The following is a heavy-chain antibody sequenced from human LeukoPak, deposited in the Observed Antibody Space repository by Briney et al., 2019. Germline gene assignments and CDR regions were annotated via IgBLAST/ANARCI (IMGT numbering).Heavy chain of an antibody. J-gene: IGHJ4*02. CDR1: GFTFSSYS. CDR2: ISSLSGTI. V-gene: IGHV3-48*01. D-gene: IGHD6-19*01. Sequence: GGSLRLSCAASGFTFSSYSMNWVRQAPGEGLEWVSYISSLSGTIYYADSVKGRFTISRDNAKNSLYLQMNSLRAEDTAVYYCARGGAVAGTGDYWGQGTLVTVSS. CDR3: ARGGAVAGTGDY.